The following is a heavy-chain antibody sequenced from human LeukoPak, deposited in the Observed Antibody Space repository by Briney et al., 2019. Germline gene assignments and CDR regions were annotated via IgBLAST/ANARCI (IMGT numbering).Heavy chain of an antibody. D-gene: IGHD5-24*01. J-gene: IGHJ4*02. CDR1: GYTFTSYA. CDR2: INAGNGNT. Sequence: VASVKVSCKASGYTFTSYAMHWVRQAPGQRLEWMGWINAGNGNTKYSQKFQGRVTMTEDTSSDTAYMELNSLRSEDTAVYYCATSGGLMATITGYWGQGTLVTVSS. CDR3: ATSGGLMATITGY. V-gene: IGHV1-3*01.